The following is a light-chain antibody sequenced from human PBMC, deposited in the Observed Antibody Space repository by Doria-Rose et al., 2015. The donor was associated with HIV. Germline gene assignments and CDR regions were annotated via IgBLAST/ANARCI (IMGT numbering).Light chain of an antibody. J-gene: IGKJ2*01. CDR3: QQYSQWPPYT. CDR2: RAS. CDR1: QGIGSD. V-gene: IGKV3-15*01. Sequence: TQSPATLSASPGERATLSCRASQGIGSDLAWYQQKPCQAPRLLIYRASIRATSIPPRFTGGGSGTELTLTISSLQSEDFAVYFCQQYSQWPPYTFGQGTKLEVK.